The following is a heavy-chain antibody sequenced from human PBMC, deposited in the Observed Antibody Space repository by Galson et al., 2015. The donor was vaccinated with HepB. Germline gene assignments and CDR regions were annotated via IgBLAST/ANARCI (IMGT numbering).Heavy chain of an antibody. D-gene: IGHD3-22*01. CDR1: GFTFSSYG. J-gene: IGHJ4*02. Sequence: SLRLSCAASGFTFSSYGMHWVRQAPGKGLEGVAVISYDGSNKYYADSVKGRFTISRDNSKNTLYLQMNSLRAEDTAVYYCAADPTRGYYDSSGSPEGYWGQGTLVTVSS. V-gene: IGHV3-30*03. CDR3: AADPTRGYYDSSGSPEGY. CDR2: ISYDGSNK.